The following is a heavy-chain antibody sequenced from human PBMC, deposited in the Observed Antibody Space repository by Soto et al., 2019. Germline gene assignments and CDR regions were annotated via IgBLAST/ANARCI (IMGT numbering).Heavy chain of an antibody. V-gene: IGHV3-64*01. CDR1: GFTFSSYA. J-gene: IGHJ4*02. CDR2: ISSNGGST. D-gene: IGHD3-10*01. CDR3: AREEAEYYYGSGSSY. Sequence: GGSLRLSCAASGFTFSSYAMHWVRQAPGKGLEYVSAISSNGGSTYYANSVKGRFTISRDNSKNTLYLQMGSLRAEDMAVYYCAREEAEYYYGSGSSYWGQGTLVTVSS.